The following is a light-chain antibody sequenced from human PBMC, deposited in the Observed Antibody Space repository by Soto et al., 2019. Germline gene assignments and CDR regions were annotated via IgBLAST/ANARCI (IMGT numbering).Light chain of an antibody. CDR3: QQYNSYPLT. CDR1: QSISSW. CDR2: KAS. V-gene: IGKV1-5*03. Sequence: DIQMTQSPSTLSASVGDRVNITCRASQSISSWLAWYQQTPGKAPKLLISKASNLESGVPTRFSGSGSGTEFTLTISSLQPDDFATYYCQQYNSYPLTFGGGTKVEIK. J-gene: IGKJ4*01.